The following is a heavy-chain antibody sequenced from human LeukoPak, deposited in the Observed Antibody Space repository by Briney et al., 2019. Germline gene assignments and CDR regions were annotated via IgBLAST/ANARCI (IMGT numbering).Heavy chain of an antibody. CDR2: VSGSGGTT. J-gene: IGHJ4*02. V-gene: IGHV3-23*01. Sequence: GGSLRLSCAASGFTFSNYAMSWVRQAPGKGLEWVSTVSGSGGTTYYADSVKGRFTISRDNSKNTLFLQMNSLRSDDTAVYYCARSAGSGWYFGEFDCWGQGTLVTVSS. CDR1: GFTFSNYA. D-gene: IGHD6-19*01. CDR3: ARSAGSGWYFGEFDC.